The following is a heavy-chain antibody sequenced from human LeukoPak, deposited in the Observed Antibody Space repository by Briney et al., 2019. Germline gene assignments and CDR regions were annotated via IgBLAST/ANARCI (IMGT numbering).Heavy chain of an antibody. V-gene: IGHV3-66*01. D-gene: IGHD4-17*01. J-gene: IGHJ6*03. CDR2: IYSGGST. Sequence: GGSLRLSCAVSEFTVSSNYMSWVRQAPGKGLEWVSVIYSGGSTYYADSVKGRFTISRDNSKNTLYLQMNSLRAEDTAVYYCAKGGTVTTFHYYYYMDVWGKGTTVTISS. CDR1: EFTVSSNY. CDR3: AKGGTVTTFHYYYYMDV.